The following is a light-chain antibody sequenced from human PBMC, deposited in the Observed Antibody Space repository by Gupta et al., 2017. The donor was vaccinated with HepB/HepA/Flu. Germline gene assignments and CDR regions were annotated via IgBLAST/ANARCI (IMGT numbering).Light chain of an antibody. CDR2: AAF. CDR3: QQANSFPLT. CDR1: QGVGSR. V-gene: IGKV1-12*01. J-gene: IGKJ1*01. Sequence: DIQMTQSPSSVSASVGDRVTITCRAIQGVGSRLACYQQKPGKAPQLLIYAAFTWQSGVPSRFIGSGSGTDFTLTISSLQPKDFASYYCQQANSFPLTFGEGTKVEI.